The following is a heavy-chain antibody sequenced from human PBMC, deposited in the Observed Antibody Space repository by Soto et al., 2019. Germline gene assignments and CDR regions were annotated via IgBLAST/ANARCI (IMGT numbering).Heavy chain of an antibody. CDR2: IYYSGTT. J-gene: IGHJ5*02. Sequence: ASETLSHTCSISGGSISNFNYCWSWIRKPPGKGLEWIGYIYYSGTTYYNPSLKSRVTISVDTSKNQFSLKLSSVTAADTAVYYCARSTPAPSSMAVNWFDPWGQGTLVTVSS. V-gene: IGHV4-30-4*01. CDR1: GGSISNFNYC. D-gene: IGHD6-19*01. CDR3: ARSTPAPSSMAVNWFDP.